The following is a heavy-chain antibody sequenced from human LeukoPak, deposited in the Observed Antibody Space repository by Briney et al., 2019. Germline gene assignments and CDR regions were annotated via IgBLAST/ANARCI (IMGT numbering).Heavy chain of an antibody. D-gene: IGHD6-13*01. CDR2: IYTSGST. CDR3: AREQQLVPVYYYGMDV. V-gene: IGHV4-61*02. CDR1: GGSISSGSYY. Sequence: SQTLSLTCTVSGGSISSGSYYWSWIRQPAGKGLEWIGRIYTSGSTYYNPSLKSRVTISVDTSKNQFSLKLSSVTAADTAVYYCAREQQLVPVYYYGMDVWGQGTTVTVSS. J-gene: IGHJ6*02.